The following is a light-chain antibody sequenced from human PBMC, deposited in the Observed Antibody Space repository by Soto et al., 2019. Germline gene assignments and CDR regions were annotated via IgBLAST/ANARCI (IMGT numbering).Light chain of an antibody. J-gene: IGKJ2*01. Sequence: DIVMTQSPDSLAVSLGERATINCRSSQSILYSSNHKNYLAWYQQKPGQPPKLLVFWASTRESGVPDRFSGSGSGTDFTLTISSLQAADVAVYFCQQYYSLPYTFGQGTKLEI. CDR1: QSILYSSNHKNY. V-gene: IGKV4-1*01. CDR3: QQYYSLPYT. CDR2: WAS.